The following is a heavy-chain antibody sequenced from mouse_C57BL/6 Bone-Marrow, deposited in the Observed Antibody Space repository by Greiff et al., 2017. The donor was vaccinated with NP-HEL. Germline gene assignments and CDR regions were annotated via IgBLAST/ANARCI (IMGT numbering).Heavy chain of an antibody. D-gene: IGHD4-1*01. CDR2: INPYNGGT. CDR3: ARLGRAWFAY. V-gene: IGHV1-19*01. J-gene: IGHJ3*01. Sequence: EVQRVESGPVLVKPGASVKMSCKASGYTFTDYYMNWVKQSHGKSLEWIGVINPYNGGTSYNQKFKGKATLTVDKSSSTAYMELNSLTSEDSAVYYCARLGRAWFAYWGQGTLVTVSA. CDR1: GYTFTDYY.